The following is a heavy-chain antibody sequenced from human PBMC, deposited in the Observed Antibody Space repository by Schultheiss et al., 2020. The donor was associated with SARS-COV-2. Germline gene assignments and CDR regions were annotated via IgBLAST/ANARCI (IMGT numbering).Heavy chain of an antibody. CDR1: GGSVSSGSYY. Sequence: SETLSLTCTVSGGSVSSGSYYWSWIRQHPGKGLEWIGYMYYSGSTYYNPSLKSLVTMSVDTSKNHFSLKLTSVTAADTAVYYCARIWGFDWFDPWGQGTLVTVSS. D-gene: IGHD3-16*01. CDR3: ARIWGFDWFDP. V-gene: IGHV4-31*01. CDR2: MYYSGST. J-gene: IGHJ5*02.